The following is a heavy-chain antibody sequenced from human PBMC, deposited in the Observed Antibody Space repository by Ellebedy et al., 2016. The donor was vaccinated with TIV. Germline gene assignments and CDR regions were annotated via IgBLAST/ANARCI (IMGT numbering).Heavy chain of an antibody. D-gene: IGHD2-2*01. Sequence: SRVTISVDTSKNQFSLKLSSVTAADTAVYYCASGYCSSTSCYDYWGQGTLVTVSS. V-gene: IGHV4-34*01. J-gene: IGHJ4*02. CDR3: ASGYCSSTSCYDY.